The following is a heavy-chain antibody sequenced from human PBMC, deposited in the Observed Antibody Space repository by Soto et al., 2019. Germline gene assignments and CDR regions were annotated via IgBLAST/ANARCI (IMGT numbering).Heavy chain of an antibody. V-gene: IGHV3-48*03. CDR3: ARVGAPSSWTGWVYYYGTDV. D-gene: IGHD6-13*01. CDR2: ISSSGSTI. J-gene: IGHJ6*02. CDR1: GFTFSSYE. Sequence: PGGSLRLSCAASGFTFSSYEMNWVRQAPGKGLEWVSYISSSGSTIYYADSVKGRFTISRDNAKNSLYLQMNSLRAEDTAVYYCARVGAPSSWTGWVYYYGTDVWGQGTTVTVSS.